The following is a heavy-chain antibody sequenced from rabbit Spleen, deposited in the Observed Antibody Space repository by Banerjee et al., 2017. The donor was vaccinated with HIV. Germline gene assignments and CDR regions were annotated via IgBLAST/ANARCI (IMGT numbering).Heavy chain of an antibody. CDR1: GFDFSTYG. D-gene: IGHD1-1*01. CDR2: INAATAKP. V-gene: IGHV1S45*01. Sequence: QLVESGGGLVQPGGSLKLSCKASGFDFSTYGMSWVRQAPGKGLEWIACINAATAKPVYATWAKGRFTISRTSSTTVTLRMTSLTAADTATYFCARDTSSSFSSYGLDLWGPGTLVTVS. J-gene: IGHJ6*01. CDR3: ARDTSSSFSSYGLDL.